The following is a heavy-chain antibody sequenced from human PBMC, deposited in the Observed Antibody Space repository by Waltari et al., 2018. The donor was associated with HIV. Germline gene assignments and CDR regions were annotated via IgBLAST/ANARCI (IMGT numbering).Heavy chain of an antibody. Sequence: QVQLVESGGGVVQPGRSVRLSCAASGFPFSRYGLHWVRQAPGKGLEWVAVILYDGSSKYYADSVKGRFTVSRDNSKNTLYLQMNSLRAEDTAVFYCMKGSPGASLNAFEIWGQGTMVTVSS. CDR1: GFPFSRYG. CDR2: ILYDGSSK. J-gene: IGHJ3*02. V-gene: IGHV3-30*18. CDR3: MKGSPGASLNAFEI.